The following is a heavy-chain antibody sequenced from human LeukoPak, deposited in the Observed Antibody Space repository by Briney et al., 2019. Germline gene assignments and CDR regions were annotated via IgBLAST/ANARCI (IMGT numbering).Heavy chain of an antibody. V-gene: IGHV3-11*01. D-gene: IGHD3-22*01. J-gene: IGHJ4*02. Sequence: GRSLRLSCVVSGFRFSDYYMNWIRQNPGRSRELISYISGSSDAIYYTDSVKGRFTISRDNAKNSLYLQLDSLSAEDTAVYYCASLYDSTGFCFDYWGQGALVTVSS. CDR1: GFRFSDYY. CDR3: ASLYDSTGFCFDY. CDR2: ISGSSDAI.